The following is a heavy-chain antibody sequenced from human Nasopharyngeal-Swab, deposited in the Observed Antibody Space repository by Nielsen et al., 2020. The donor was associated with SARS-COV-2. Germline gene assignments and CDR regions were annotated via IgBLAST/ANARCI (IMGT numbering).Heavy chain of an antibody. J-gene: IGHJ4*02. D-gene: IGHD3-10*01. V-gene: IGHV3-13*01. CDR3: ARGALLWFGELSLDY. CDR2: IGTAGDT. CDR1: GFTFSSYD. Sequence: GVLKISCAASGFTFSSYDMHWVRQATGKGLEWVSAIGTAGDTYYPGSVKGRFTISRENAKNSLYLQMNSLRAGDTAVYYCARGALLWFGELSLDYWGQGTLVTVSS.